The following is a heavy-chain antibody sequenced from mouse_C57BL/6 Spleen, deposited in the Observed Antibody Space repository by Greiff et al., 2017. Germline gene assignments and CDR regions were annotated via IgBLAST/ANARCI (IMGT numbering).Heavy chain of an antibody. CDR1: GFTFSDYG. CDR3: ASTQSGAY. D-gene: IGHD4-1*01. Sequence: EVKLLQSGGGLVKPGASLQLSCAASGFTFSDYGMHWVRQAPEKGLEWVAYISSGSSTNYYANTVKGRFTLSGDNAKNTLFLQMTRLRSEDTAMYYCASTQSGAYWGQGTMVTVSA. V-gene: IGHV5-17*01. J-gene: IGHJ3*01. CDR2: ISSGSSTN.